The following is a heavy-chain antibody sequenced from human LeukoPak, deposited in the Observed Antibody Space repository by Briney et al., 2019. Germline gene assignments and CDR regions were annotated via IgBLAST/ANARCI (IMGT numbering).Heavy chain of an antibody. CDR3: ARVGYSGYGWDYYYYYMDV. J-gene: IGHJ6*03. V-gene: IGHV3-53*01. CDR2: IYSGGST. D-gene: IGHD5-12*01. CDR1: GFTVSSNY. Sequence: GGSLRLSCAASGFTVSSNYMSWVRQAPGKGLEWVSVIYSGGSTYYADSVKGRFTISRDNSKNTLYLQMNSLRAEDTAVYYCARVGYSGYGWDYYYYYMDVWGKGTTVTISS.